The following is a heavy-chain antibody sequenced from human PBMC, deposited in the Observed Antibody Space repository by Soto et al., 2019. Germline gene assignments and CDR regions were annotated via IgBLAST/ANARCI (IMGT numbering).Heavy chain of an antibody. CDR1: GFTFSSYA. D-gene: IGHD3-3*01. CDR3: AKDSVITIFGVVPYFDY. CDR2: ISGSGGST. J-gene: IGHJ4*02. Sequence: GGSLRLSCAASGFTFSSYAMSWVRQAPGKGLEWVSAISGSGGSTYYADSVKGRFTISRDNSKNMLYLQMNSLRAEDTAVYYCAKDSVITIFGVVPYFDYWGQGTLVTVSS. V-gene: IGHV3-23*01.